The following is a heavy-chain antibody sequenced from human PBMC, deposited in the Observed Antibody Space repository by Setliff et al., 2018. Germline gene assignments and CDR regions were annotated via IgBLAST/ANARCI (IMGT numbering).Heavy chain of an antibody. Sequence: LTCTVSGDSLSGDNYFWSWIRHLPGKGLQWLGHIYYTGKTYYNPSLKSRLEMSVDTSKREFALKLNSVTAADTALYYCAIGGGYCDFFDCFPFDNWGQGFLVTV. J-gene: IGHJ4*02. CDR1: GDSLSGDNYF. CDR3: AIGGGYCDFFDCFPFDN. CDR2: IYYTGKT. V-gene: IGHV4-30-4*01. D-gene: IGHD3-16*01.